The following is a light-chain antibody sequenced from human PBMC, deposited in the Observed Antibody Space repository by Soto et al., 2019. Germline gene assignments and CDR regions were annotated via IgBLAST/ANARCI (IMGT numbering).Light chain of an antibody. CDR3: SSYTSSGTFV. V-gene: IGLV2-14*03. CDR2: DVT. J-gene: IGLJ2*01. CDR1: NSDVGGYNY. Sequence: QSALTQPASVSGSPGQSITISCTGSNSDVGGYNYVSWYQHHPGKVPKLIIYDVTHRPSGVSDRFSGSKSGNTASLTISGLQADDESDYYCSSYTSSGTFVFGGGTKVTVL.